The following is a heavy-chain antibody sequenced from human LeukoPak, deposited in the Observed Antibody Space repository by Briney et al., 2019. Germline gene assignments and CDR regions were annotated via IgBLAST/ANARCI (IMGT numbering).Heavy chain of an antibody. CDR2: IYHSGST. Sequence: PSETLSLTCTVSGYSISSGYYWGWIRQPPGKGLEWIGSIYHSGSTYYNPSLKSRVTISVDTSKNQFSLKLSSVTAADTAVYYCAPYPGEMATPNGGYWGQGTLVTVSS. V-gene: IGHV4-38-2*02. CDR1: GYSISSGYY. D-gene: IGHD5-24*01. CDR3: APYPGEMATPNGGY. J-gene: IGHJ4*02.